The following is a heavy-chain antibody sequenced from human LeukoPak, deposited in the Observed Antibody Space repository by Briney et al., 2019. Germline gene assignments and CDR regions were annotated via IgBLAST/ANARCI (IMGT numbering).Heavy chain of an antibody. D-gene: IGHD2-2*01. CDR3: SRGAMTAKPADF. CDR1: GLPINCRDYY. V-gene: IGHV4-39*01. CDR2: IYYSGNT. Sequence: PSVTLSLPCSVPGLPINCRDYYWHSIRQPPGKGLEWIGSIYYSGNTYYNPSLQSRATISVDTSRDYFSLTLSSVTAADTALYFCSRGAMTAKPADFWGQGTLVTVS. J-gene: IGHJ4*02.